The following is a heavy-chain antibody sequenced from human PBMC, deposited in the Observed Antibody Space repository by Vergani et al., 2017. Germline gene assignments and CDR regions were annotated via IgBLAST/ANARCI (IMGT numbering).Heavy chain of an antibody. V-gene: IGHV1-8*01. Sequence: QVQLVQSGAEVKKPGASVKVSCKASGYTFTSYDINWVRQATGQGLEWMGWMNPNSGNTGYAQKFQGRVTMTRNTSISTAYIELSSLRSEDTAVYYCARARRDGYNYYFDYWGQGTLVTVSS. J-gene: IGHJ4*02. CDR1: GYTFTSYD. CDR2: MNPNSGNT. CDR3: ARARRDGYNYYFDY. D-gene: IGHD5-24*01.